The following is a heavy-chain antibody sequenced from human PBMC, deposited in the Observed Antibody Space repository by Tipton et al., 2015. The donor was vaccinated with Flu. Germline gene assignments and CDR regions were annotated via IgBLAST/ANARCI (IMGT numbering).Heavy chain of an antibody. CDR2: IYYSGST. D-gene: IGHD5-24*01. J-gene: IGHJ4*02. V-gene: IGHV4-61*01. Sequence: TLSLTCTVSGDSVSSGRYYWSWLRQTPGKGLEWIGYIYYSGSTTYNPSLRTRVNISIDTSKKQLSLEVSSVIAADTAMYYCARVPFGDGYDYYFDFWGQGILVTVSS. CDR3: ARVPFGDGYDYYFDF. CDR1: GDSVSSGRYY.